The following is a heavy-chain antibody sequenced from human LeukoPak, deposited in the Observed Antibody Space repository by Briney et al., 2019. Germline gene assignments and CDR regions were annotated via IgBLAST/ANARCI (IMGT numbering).Heavy chain of an antibody. Sequence: GASVKVSCKASGYTFTNYAMHWVRQAPGQGLEWMGWINTNTGNPTYAQGFTGRFVFSLDTSVSTAYLQISSLKAEDTAIYYCARDFWAYYMDVWGKGTTVTVSS. CDR3: ARDFWAYYMDV. CDR2: INTNTGNP. V-gene: IGHV7-4-1*02. J-gene: IGHJ6*03. CDR1: GYTFTNYA. D-gene: IGHD2/OR15-2a*01.